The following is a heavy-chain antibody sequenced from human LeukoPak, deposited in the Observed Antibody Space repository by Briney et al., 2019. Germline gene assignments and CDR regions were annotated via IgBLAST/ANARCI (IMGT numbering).Heavy chain of an antibody. CDR3: ARPYCDTTTCYSYFDF. CDR2: IYPGDSET. D-gene: IGHD2-2*01. V-gene: IGHV5-51*01. CDR1: GYTFTNYW. J-gene: IGHJ4*02. Sequence: GESLNISCKGSGYTFTNYWIGWVRQMPGKGLEWMGLIYPGDSETRYSPSFQGHVTFSADKSINTAYLQWSSLKASDTAIYYCARPYCDTTTCYSYFDFWGQGTLVSVSS.